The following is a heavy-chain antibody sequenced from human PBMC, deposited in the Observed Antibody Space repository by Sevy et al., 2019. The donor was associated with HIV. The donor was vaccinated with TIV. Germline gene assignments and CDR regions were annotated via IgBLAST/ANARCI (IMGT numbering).Heavy chain of an antibody. CDR1: GFTFSDHY. CDR3: GRDLGSAFDF. Sequence: GGSLRLSCAASGFTFSDHYMDWVRQAPGKGLEWVGRTRNKANSYTTEYAESVKGRFTISRDDSNNSLYLQMNSLKTEATAVYYCGRDLGSAFDFWGQGTMVTVS. CDR2: TRNKANSYTT. V-gene: IGHV3-72*01. J-gene: IGHJ3*01. D-gene: IGHD3-16*01.